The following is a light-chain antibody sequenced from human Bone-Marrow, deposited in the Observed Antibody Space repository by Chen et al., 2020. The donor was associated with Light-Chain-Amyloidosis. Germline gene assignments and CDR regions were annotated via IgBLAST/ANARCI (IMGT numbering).Light chain of an antibody. CDR3: CSNAGSRTRV. CDR1: SSAVGTYNL. CDR2: EVT. Sequence: QSALAQPASVSGSPGQSITISCTGTSSAVGTYNLVSWYQQHPGRAPKLMIYEVTKRPSGISAPFSGSKSGNRASLTISGLKAEDEADYYCCSNAGSRTRVFGRGTKLTVL. V-gene: IGLV2-23*02. J-gene: IGLJ3*02.